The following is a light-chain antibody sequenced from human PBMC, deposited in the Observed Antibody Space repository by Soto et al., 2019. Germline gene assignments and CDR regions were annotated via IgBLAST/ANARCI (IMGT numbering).Light chain of an antibody. J-gene: IGKJ1*01. V-gene: IGKV3-20*01. CDR1: QSVSSSY. CDR2: DAS. CDR3: QQQYGSSRT. Sequence: EIVLTQSPGTLSLSPGERATLSCRASQSVSSSYLAWYQQKPGQAPRLLIYDASSRATGIPDRFSGSGSGTDFTLTISRLEPEDFAVYSCQQQYGSSRTFGQGTKVEIK.